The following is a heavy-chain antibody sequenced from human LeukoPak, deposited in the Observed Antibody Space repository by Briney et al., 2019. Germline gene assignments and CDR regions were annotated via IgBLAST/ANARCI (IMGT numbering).Heavy chain of an antibody. J-gene: IGHJ5*02. CDR2: IYWDDDK. CDR1: GFSLSTSGVG. V-gene: IGHV2-5*02. D-gene: IGHD3-10*01. CDR3: AHRLGHRWRFGEFGKRYNWFDP. Sequence: ESGPTLVKPTQTLTLTCTFSGFSLSTSGVGVGWIRQPPGKALEWLALIYWDDDKRYSPSLKSRLTITKDTSKNQVVLTMTNMDPVDTATYYCAHRLGHRWRFGEFGKRYNWFDPWGQGTLVTVSS.